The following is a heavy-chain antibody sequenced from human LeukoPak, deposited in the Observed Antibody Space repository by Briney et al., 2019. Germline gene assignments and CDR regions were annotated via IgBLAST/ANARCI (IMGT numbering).Heavy chain of an antibody. V-gene: IGHV3-20*04. Sequence: PGGSLRLSCAASGFTFDDYVMNWVRQAPGKGLEWVSGINWNGGSTGYADSVKGRFTISRDNAKNSLYLQMNSLRAEDTAVYYCARGYDCGSCYVYWGQGTLVTVSS. CDR3: ARGYDCGSCYVY. CDR2: INWNGGST. J-gene: IGHJ4*02. CDR1: GFTFDDYV. D-gene: IGHD3-22*01.